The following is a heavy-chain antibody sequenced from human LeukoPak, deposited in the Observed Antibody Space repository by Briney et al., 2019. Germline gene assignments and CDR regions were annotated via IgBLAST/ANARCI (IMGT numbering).Heavy chain of an antibody. J-gene: IGHJ4*02. D-gene: IGHD1-26*01. CDR1: GFTLSSYA. CDR2: ISYDGSNK. V-gene: IGHV3-30-3*01. CDR3: ARDVEVGANYFDY. Sequence: GGSLRLSCAASGFTLSSYAPQGVRQAPDEGLERVAVISYDGSNKYYADSVKGRFTISRDNSKNTLYLQMNSLRAEDTAVYYCARDVEVGANYFDYWGQGTLVTVSS.